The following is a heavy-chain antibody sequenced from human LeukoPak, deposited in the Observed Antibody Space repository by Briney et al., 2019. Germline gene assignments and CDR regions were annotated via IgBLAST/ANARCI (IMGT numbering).Heavy chain of an antibody. J-gene: IGHJ6*02. CDR1: GGSISSYY. CDR3: AKYPSEYSSSYGMDV. V-gene: IGHV4-59*01. D-gene: IGHD6-6*01. Sequence: SETLSLTCSVSGGSISSYYWSWVRQPPGKGLEWIGYIYDSGRTNYNPPLKSRATISVDTSKNQVSLKVSSVTVADTAVYFCAKYPSEYSSSYGMDVWGQGTTVTVSS. CDR2: IYDSGRT.